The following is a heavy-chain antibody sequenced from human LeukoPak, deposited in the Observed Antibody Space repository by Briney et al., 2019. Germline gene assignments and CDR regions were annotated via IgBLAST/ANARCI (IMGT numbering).Heavy chain of an antibody. Sequence: SETLSLTCTVSGVSIRSSSYIWDWLRQPPGKGLKWIGRISYSGSTYYNPSLKSRVTISVDTSKNQFSLKLSSVTAADTAVYYCARHGARLRYFDWLIRGRWFDPWGQGTLVTVSS. CDR2: ISYSGST. CDR1: GVSIRSSSYI. V-gene: IGHV4-39*01. CDR3: ARHGARLRYFDWLIRGRWFDP. J-gene: IGHJ5*02. D-gene: IGHD3-9*01.